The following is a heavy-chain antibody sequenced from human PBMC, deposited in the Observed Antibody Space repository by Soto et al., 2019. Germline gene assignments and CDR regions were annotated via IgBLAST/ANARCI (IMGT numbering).Heavy chain of an antibody. CDR2: ISGSGGST. D-gene: IGHD6-19*01. CDR1: GFTFSSYA. V-gene: IGHV3-23*01. CDR3: AGAVAASHDAFDI. J-gene: IGHJ3*02. Sequence: GGSLRLSCAASGFTFSSYAMSWVRQAPGKGLEWVSAISGSGGSTYYADSVKGRFTISRDNSKNTLYLQMNSLRAEDTAVYYCAGAVAASHDAFDIWGQGTMVTVSS.